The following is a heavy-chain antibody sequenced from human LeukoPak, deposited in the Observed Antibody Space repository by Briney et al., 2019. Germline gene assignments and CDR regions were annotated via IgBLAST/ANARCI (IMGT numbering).Heavy chain of an antibody. D-gene: IGHD1-14*01. Sequence: SETLSLTCTVSGGSISSYYWSWIRQPPGKGLEYVGYIYYSGNTNSNPSLNSRVTISVDTSKNQFSLKLSSVTAADTAVYYCARRGSGASLEYYFDLWGRGTLVTVSS. V-gene: IGHV4-59*08. CDR1: GGSISSYY. J-gene: IGHJ2*01. CDR3: ARRGSGASLEYYFDL. CDR2: IYYSGNT.